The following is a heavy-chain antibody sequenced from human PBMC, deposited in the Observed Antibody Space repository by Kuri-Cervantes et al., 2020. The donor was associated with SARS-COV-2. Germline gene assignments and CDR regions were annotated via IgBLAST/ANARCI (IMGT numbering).Heavy chain of an antibody. Sequence: GESLKISCAASGFQFDDYTMHWVRQPPGKGLEWVSLISWDGATTYYADSVKGRFTISRDNSKNTLYLQMNSLRAEDTAVYYCAKLKPTFIVVPAASYYYMDVWGKGTTVTVSS. CDR1: GFQFDDYT. CDR2: ISWDGATT. V-gene: IGHV3-43*01. CDR3: AKLKPTFIVVPAASYYYMDV. D-gene: IGHD2-2*01. J-gene: IGHJ6*03.